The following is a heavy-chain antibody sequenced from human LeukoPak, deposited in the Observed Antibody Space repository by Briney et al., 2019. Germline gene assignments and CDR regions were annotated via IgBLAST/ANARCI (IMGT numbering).Heavy chain of an antibody. J-gene: IGHJ4*02. D-gene: IGHD6-13*01. Sequence: GGSLRLSCAASGFTFSSYSMNWVRKAPGKGLEWVSSISSSSSYIYYADSVKGRFTISRDNAKNSLYLQMNSLRAEDTAVYYCARDSSSWYGTFDYWGQGTLVTVSS. V-gene: IGHV3-21*01. CDR1: GFTFSSYS. CDR2: ISSSSSYI. CDR3: ARDSSSWYGTFDY.